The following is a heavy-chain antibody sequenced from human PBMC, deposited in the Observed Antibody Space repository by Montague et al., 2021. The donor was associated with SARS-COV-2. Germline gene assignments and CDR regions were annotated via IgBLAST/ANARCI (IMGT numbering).Heavy chain of an antibody. CDR1: GFTFSSYW. J-gene: IGHJ6*02. D-gene: IGHD4-17*01. Sequence: SLRLSCAASGFTFSSYWMSWVRQAPGKGLEWVANIKQDGSEKYYVDSAKGRFTISRDNAENSLYLQMNSLRAEDTAVYYCARDLSYGDYNYYYGMDVWGQGTTVTVSS. CDR2: IKQDGSEK. V-gene: IGHV3-7*03. CDR3: ARDLSYGDYNYYYGMDV.